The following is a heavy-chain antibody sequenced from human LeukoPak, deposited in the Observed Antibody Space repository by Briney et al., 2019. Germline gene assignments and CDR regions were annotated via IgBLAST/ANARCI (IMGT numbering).Heavy chain of an antibody. CDR1: GFTVSNNY. CDR3: ARDFGGPPYYYYYMDV. D-gene: IGHD4-23*01. V-gene: IGHV3-53*01. J-gene: IGHJ6*03. Sequence: GGSLRLSCAASGFTVSNNYMTWVRQAPGKGLEWVSVIYSGGGTDYADSVKGRFTISRDNSKNTLYLQMNSLRADDTAVYYCARDFGGPPYYYYYMDVWGKGTTVTVPS. CDR2: IYSGGGT.